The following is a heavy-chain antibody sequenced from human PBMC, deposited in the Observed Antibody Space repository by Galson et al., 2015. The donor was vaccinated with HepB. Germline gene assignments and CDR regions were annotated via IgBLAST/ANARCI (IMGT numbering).Heavy chain of an antibody. J-gene: IGHJ6*02. V-gene: IGHV3-15*07. CDR2: IKSKTDGGTT. Sequence: SLRLSCATSGFTFSNAWMNWVRQAPGKGLEWVGRIKSKTDGGTTDYAAPVKGRFTISRDDSKNTLYLQMNSLKTEDTAVYYCTTVGQELERAPYYYGMDVWGQGTTVTVSS. CDR3: TTVGQELERAPYYYGMDV. CDR1: GFTFSNAW. D-gene: IGHD1-1*01.